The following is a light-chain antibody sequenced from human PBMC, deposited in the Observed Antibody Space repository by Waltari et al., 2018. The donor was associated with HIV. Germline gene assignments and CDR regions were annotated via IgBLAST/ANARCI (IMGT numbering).Light chain of an antibody. CDR3: AAWDDSLNAV. V-gene: IGLV1-44*01. J-gene: IGLJ2*01. CDR1: NSNIATNT. CDR2: SNS. Sequence: QSVLTQPPSASGTPGQRVTFSCSGSNSNIATNTVNWYQQLPGTAPKLLIYSNSRRPSGVPDRFSGSKSGTSASLAISGLQSEDEADYYCAAWDDSLNAVFGGGTKLTVL.